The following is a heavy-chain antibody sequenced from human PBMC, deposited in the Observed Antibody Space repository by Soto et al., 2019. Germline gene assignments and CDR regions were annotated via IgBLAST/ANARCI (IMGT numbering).Heavy chain of an antibody. V-gene: IGHV1-18*01. CDR3: GRDRPVALIDS. D-gene: IGHD6-19*01. CDR1: GYTFTSYG. J-gene: IGHJ4*02. Sequence: VQLVQSGAEVKKPGASVKVSCKASGYTFTSYGISWVRQAPGQGLEWLGWISAYNGNTKYAQKLQGRVTMTTDTSTSTAYMELRLLRSEYTAVYYSGRDRPVALIDSWGQGTLVTVSS. CDR2: ISAYNGNT.